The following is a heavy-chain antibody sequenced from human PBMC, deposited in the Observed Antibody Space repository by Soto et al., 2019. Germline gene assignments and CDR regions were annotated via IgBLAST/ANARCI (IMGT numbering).Heavy chain of an antibody. CDR1: GFTFSSFA. CDR3: AKCGPHVIATASTDWFDP. Sequence: GESLKISCAASGFTFSSFAMSWVRQAPGKGLEWVSSISGSGDNTYYADSVKGRFTVSRDNSKNTLYLQMNSLRAEDTAVYYCAKCGPHVIATASTDWFDPWGQGTRVTVSS. J-gene: IGHJ5*02. V-gene: IGHV3-23*01. D-gene: IGHD6-13*01. CDR2: ISGSGDNT.